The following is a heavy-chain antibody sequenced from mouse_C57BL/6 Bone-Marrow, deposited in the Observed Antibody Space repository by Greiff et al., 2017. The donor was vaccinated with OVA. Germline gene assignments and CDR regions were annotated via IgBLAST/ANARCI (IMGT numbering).Heavy chain of an antibody. J-gene: IGHJ3*01. D-gene: IGHD2-1*01. V-gene: IGHV1-69*01. CDR1: GYTFTSYW. CDR3: ARGGVRVAY. CDR2: IDPSDSYT. Sequence: QVQLQQPGAELVMPGASVKLSCKASGYTFTSYWMHWVTQRPGQGLEWIGEIDPSDSYTNYNQKFKGKSTWTEEKSSSASDMQLSSLTSEDAAVYYCARGGVRVAYWGQGTLVTVSA.